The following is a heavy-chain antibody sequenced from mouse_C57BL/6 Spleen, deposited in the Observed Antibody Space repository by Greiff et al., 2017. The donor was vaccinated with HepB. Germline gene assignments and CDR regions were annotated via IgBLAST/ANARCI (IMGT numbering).Heavy chain of an antibody. CDR1: GYPFTSYW. D-gene: IGHD2-5*01. CDR2: IDPSDSET. CDR3: ARSYCRNYAWCAY. J-gene: IGHJ3*01. Sequence: QVQLQQPGAELVRPGSSVTLSCKASGYPFTSYWMHWVKQRPIQGFEWIGNIDPSDSETHYNQKFKDKATLTVDKSSSTAYIQLRSLTSEDSAVDYGARSYCRNYAWCAYWGQGTRVTVSA. V-gene: IGHV1-52*01.